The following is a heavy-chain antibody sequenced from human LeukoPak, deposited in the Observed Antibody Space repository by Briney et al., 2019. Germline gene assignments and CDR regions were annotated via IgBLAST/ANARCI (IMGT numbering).Heavy chain of an antibody. D-gene: IGHD3/OR15-3a*01. CDR2: IYYSGST. CDR1: GGSISTTYY. J-gene: IGHJ5*02. Sequence: SETLSLTCTVSGGSISTTYYWGWIRQPPGKGLEWNGTIYYSGSTYYNPSLKSRFTISVDTSKNQFSLRLNSVTAADTAVYYCARLTYYDFWTAGGWFDPWGQETLVTVSS. V-gene: IGHV4-39*01. CDR3: ARLTYYDFWTAGGWFDP.